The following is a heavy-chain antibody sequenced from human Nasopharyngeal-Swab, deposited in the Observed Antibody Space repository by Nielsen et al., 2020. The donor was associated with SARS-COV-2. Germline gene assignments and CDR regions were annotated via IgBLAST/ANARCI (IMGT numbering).Heavy chain of an antibody. Sequence: SETLSLTCTVSGCPVSSSSYYWSWILQPPGKGLEWIGYIYYSGSTNYNPSLKSRVAISVDTSNNQFSLQLSSVTAADTAVYYCARDDLVSREMVVTVPRYYYGMDVWGQGTTVTVSS. CDR3: ARDDLVSREMVVTVPRYYYGMDV. CDR1: GCPVSSSSYY. CDR2: IYYSGST. J-gene: IGHJ6*02. V-gene: IGHV4-61*01. D-gene: IGHD2-21*02.